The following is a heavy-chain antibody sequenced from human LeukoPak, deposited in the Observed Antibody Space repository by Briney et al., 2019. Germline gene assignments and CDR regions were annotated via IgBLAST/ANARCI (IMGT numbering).Heavy chain of an antibody. CDR1: GFTFSDYC. D-gene: IGHD1-26*01. CDR2: IGSSGSTI. Sequence: GGSRRLSCAASGFTFSDYCMSWIGQAPGKGREWVSYIGSSGSTIYYADSVKGRFTISRDNAKNALYLQMNSLRAEDTAVYYCARDRVGRLPVFDYWGQGTLVTVSS. V-gene: IGHV3-11*01. J-gene: IGHJ4*02. CDR3: ARDRVGRLPVFDY.